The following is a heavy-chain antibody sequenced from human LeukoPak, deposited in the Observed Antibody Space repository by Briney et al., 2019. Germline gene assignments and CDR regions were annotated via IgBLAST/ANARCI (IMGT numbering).Heavy chain of an antibody. D-gene: IGHD2-21*02. CDR2: ISYDGSNK. J-gene: IGHJ4*02. V-gene: IGHV3-30*18. Sequence: GGSLRLSCAASGFTFSSYDMHWVRQAPGKGLEWVAVISYDGSNKYYADSVKGRFTISRDNPKNTLYLQMNSLRAEDTAVYYCAKDPAGCYSVECYFDYWGQGTLVTVSS. CDR3: AKDPAGCYSVECYFDY. CDR1: GFTFSSYD.